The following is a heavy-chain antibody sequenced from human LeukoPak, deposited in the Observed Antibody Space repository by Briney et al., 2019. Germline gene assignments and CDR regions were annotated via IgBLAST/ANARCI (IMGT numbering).Heavy chain of an antibody. D-gene: IGHD1-26*01. V-gene: IGHV1-69*13. CDR3: ARDLGIVGAKGFDY. CDR2: IILIFGTA. Sequence: GASVKVCCKASGGTFSSYAISWVRQAPGQGLEWMGGIILIFGTANYAQNFQGRVTITADESTSTAYMELSSLRSEDTAVYYCARDLGIVGAKGFDYWGQGTLVTVSS. J-gene: IGHJ4*02. CDR1: GGTFSSYA.